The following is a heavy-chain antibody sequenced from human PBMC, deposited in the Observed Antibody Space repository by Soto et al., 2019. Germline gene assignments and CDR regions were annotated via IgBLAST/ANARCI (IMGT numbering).Heavy chain of an antibody. D-gene: IGHD1-20*01. CDR3: ARAKGEQPPYKDYYYYYGMDV. Sequence: TGGSLRLSCAASGFTFSSYGMHWVRQAPGKGLEWVAVTWYDGSNKYYADSVKGRFTISRDNSKNTLYLQMNSLRAEDTAVYYCARAKGEQPPYKDYYYYYGMDVWGQGTTVTVSS. CDR1: GFTFSSYG. J-gene: IGHJ6*02. V-gene: IGHV3-33*01. CDR2: TWYDGSNK.